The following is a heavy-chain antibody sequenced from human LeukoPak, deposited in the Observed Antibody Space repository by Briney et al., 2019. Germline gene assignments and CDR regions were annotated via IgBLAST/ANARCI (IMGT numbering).Heavy chain of an antibody. J-gene: IGHJ4*02. CDR3: ARGPVMTTVTTFDY. D-gene: IGHD4-11*01. CDR1: GGTFSSYA. Sequence: ASVKVSCKASGGTFSSYAISWVRQAPGQGLEWMGWISAYNGNTNYAQKLQGRVTMTTDISTSTAYMELRSLRSDDTAVYYCARGPVMTTVTTFDYWGQGTLVTVSS. CDR2: ISAYNGNT. V-gene: IGHV1-18*01.